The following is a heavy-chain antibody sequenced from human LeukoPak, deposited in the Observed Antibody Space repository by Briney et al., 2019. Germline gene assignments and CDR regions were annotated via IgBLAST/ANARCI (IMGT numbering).Heavy chain of an antibody. CDR2: IKQDGSEK. Sequence: GGSLRLSCAAYGFTFSSYWMSWVRQAPGKGLEWVANIKQDGSEKYYVDSVKGRFTISRDNAKNSLYLQMNSLRAEDTAVYYCARVAGYNFDYWGQGTLVTVSS. CDR1: GFTFSSYW. V-gene: IGHV3-7*03. J-gene: IGHJ4*02. D-gene: IGHD5-24*01. CDR3: ARVAGYNFDY.